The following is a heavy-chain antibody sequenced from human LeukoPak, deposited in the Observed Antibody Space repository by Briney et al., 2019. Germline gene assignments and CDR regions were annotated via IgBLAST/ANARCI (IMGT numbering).Heavy chain of an antibody. V-gene: IGHV3-23*01. J-gene: IGHJ4*02. D-gene: IGHD6-19*01. CDR1: GFTFSSYA. CDR2: ISGSGGST. CDR3: AKDRRSQWLVQDY. Sequence: GGSLRLSCAASGFTFSSYAMSWVRQAPGKGLEWVSAISGSGGSTYYADSVKGRFTISRDNSKNTPYLQMNSLRAEDTAVYYCAKDRRSQWLVQDYWGQGTLVTVSS.